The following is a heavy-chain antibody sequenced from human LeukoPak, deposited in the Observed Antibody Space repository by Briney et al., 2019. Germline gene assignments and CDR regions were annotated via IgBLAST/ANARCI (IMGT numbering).Heavy chain of an antibody. J-gene: IGHJ6*04. CDR3: ERAPWWLRSMDV. D-gene: IGHD5-12*01. Sequence: SETLSLTCAVYGGSFSGYYWSWIRQPPGKGLEWIGEINHSGSTNYNPSLKSRVTISVDTSKNQFSLKLSSVTAADTAVYYCERAPWWLRSMDVWGKGTTVTVSS. CDR2: INHSGST. V-gene: IGHV4-34*01. CDR1: GGSFSGYY.